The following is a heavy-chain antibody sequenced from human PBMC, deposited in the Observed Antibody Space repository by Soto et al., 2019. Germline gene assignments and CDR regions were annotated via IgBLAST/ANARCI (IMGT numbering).Heavy chain of an antibody. Sequence: PSETLSLTCAVYGGSFSGYYWSWIRQPPGKGLEWIGEINHSGSTNYNPSLKSRVTISVDTSKNQFSLKLSSVTAADTAVYYCARAANGPRQGIYGSGSHYPRYYYYGMDVWGQGTTVTVSS. CDR2: INHSGST. CDR1: GGSFSGYY. CDR3: ARAANGPRQGIYGSGSHYPRYYYYGMDV. D-gene: IGHD3-10*01. J-gene: IGHJ6*02. V-gene: IGHV4-34*01.